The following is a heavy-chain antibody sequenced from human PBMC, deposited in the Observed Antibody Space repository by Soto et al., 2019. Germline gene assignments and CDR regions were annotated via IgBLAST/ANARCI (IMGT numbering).Heavy chain of an antibody. D-gene: IGHD3-16*01. Sequence: SETLSLTCTVSGGSISRYYWSWIRQPPGKGLEWIGYIYYSGSTNYNPSLKSRVTISVDTSKNQFSLRLSSVTAADTAVYYCARDRGGITVSSKPSGEWFDPWGQGTLVTVSS. CDR2: IYYSGST. V-gene: IGHV4-59*01. CDR1: GGSISRYY. CDR3: ARDRGGITVSSKPSGEWFDP. J-gene: IGHJ5*02.